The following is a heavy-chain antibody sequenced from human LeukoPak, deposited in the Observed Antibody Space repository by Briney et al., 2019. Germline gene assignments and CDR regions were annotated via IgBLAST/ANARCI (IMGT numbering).Heavy chain of an antibody. V-gene: IGHV3-30*04. CDR3: ARDRGSSGYYPPPY. CDR2: ISYDGSNK. J-gene: IGHJ4*02. CDR1: GFTFSSYA. D-gene: IGHD3-22*01. Sequence: GGSLRLSCAASGFTFSSYAMHWVRQAPGKGLEWAAVISYDGSNKYYADSVKGRFTISRDNSKNTLYLQMNSLRAEDTAVYYCARDRGSSGYYPPPYWGQGTLVTVSS.